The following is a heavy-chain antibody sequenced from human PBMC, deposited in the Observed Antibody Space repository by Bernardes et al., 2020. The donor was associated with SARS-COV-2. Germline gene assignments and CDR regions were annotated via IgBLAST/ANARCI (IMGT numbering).Heavy chain of an antibody. Sequence: PQSLSLTCIVSGDSASSGTFYWSWLLHPPGKGLEWIGYVYYSRTTHYNPSHNSRVTISVDTSKNQFSLKLNSVTAADSAVYYCARRYGSGSYYRFDPWGQGILVTVSS. CDR3: ARRYGSGSYYRFDP. CDR2: VYYSRTT. V-gene: IGHV4-61*01. J-gene: IGHJ5*02. D-gene: IGHD3-10*01. CDR1: GDSASSGTFY.